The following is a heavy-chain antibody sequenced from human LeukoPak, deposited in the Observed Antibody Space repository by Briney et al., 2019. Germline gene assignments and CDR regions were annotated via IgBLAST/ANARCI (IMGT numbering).Heavy chain of an antibody. CDR2: ISQSGNS. CDR1: GDSLSSSTCN. V-gene: IGHV4-30-2*01. CDR3: ARDQVDYDTPDHFDY. Sequence: SETLSLTCKVSGDSLSSSTCNWSWIRQPPGKGLERIGYISQSGNSYFTPSLKSRATISVDSSKNQFSLTLTSVTAADTAVYYCARDQVDYDTPDHFDYWGKGTLVTVSS. J-gene: IGHJ4*02. D-gene: IGHD3-22*01.